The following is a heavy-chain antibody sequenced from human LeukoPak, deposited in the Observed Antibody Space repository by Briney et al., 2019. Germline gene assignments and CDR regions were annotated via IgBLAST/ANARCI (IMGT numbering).Heavy chain of an antibody. V-gene: IGHV3-30*18. Sequence: GGSLRLSCTASGFIFSSYGMHWVRQAPGKGLEWVAGMSHDGSYKYYADHVKGRFTISRDNSRNTLYLQMNSLRAEDTAAYYCTKDWQWERLTGAFNVWGQGTTVIVS. J-gene: IGHJ3*01. CDR1: GFIFSSYG. CDR2: MSHDGSYK. D-gene: IGHD1-26*01. CDR3: TKDWQWERLTGAFNV.